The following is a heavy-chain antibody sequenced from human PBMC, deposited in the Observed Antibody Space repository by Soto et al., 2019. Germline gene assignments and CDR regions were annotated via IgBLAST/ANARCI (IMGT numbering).Heavy chain of an antibody. J-gene: IGHJ4*02. V-gene: IGHV1-8*01. CDR1: GYTFTSYD. CDR2: MNPNSGNT. CDR3: ARGGEYQLLHDY. Sequence: VSCKASGYTFTSYDINWVRQATGQGLEWMGWMNPNSGNTGYAQKFQGRVTMTRNTSISTAYMELSSLRSEDTAVYYCARGGEYQLLHDYWGQGTLVTVSS. D-gene: IGHD2-2*01.